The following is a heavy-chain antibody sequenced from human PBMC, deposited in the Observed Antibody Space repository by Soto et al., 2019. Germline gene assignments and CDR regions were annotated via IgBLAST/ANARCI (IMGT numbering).Heavy chain of an antibody. D-gene: IGHD4-17*01. CDR1: GFLLSTSGVG. CDR2: IYWNDDK. Sequence: QITLKESGPTLVKPTQTLTLTCTFSGFLLSTSGVGVGWIRQPPGKALEWLALIYWNDDKRYSPSLKSRLTNTTDTSKNQVVLTMTSMDPVDTATYYCALHDYGDYDEGGAFDIGGQGTMVTVSS. V-gene: IGHV2-5*01. CDR3: ALHDYGDYDEGGAFDI. J-gene: IGHJ3*02.